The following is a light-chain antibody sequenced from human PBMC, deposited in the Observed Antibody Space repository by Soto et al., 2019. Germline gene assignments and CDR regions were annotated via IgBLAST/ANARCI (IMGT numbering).Light chain of an antibody. CDR1: QTINNY. CDR2: AAS. Sequence: QXPSSXXAXXXXXVTXTXXASQTINNYLNWYQQKPGKAPKLLIYAASSLQSGVPSRFSGSGSGTDFTLTISSLQAEDSATYFCQESITAPLTFGGGTKVEVK. CDR3: QESITAPLT. V-gene: IGKV1-39*01. J-gene: IGKJ4*01.